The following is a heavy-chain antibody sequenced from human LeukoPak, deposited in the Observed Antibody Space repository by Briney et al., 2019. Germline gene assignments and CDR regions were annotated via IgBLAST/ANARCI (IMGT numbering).Heavy chain of an antibody. CDR3: ARDPRYCSSTSCIDAFDI. CDR1: GFTVRSNY. J-gene: IGHJ3*02. Sequence: GGSLRLSCAASGFTVRSNYMSWVRQAPGKGLEWVSVIYSGGSTYYADSVKGRFTISRDNSKNTLYLQMNSLRAEDTAVYYCARDPRYCSSTSCIDAFDIWGQGTMVTVSS. D-gene: IGHD2-2*01. V-gene: IGHV3-66*02. CDR2: IYSGGST.